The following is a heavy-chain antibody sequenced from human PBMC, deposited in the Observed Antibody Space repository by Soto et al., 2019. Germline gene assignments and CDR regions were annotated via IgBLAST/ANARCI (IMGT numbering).Heavy chain of an antibody. V-gene: IGHV4-61*01. J-gene: IGHJ4*02. Sequence: QVQLQESGPGLVKPSETLSLTCTVSGGSVSSGSYYWSWIRQPPGKGLEWIGYIYYSGSTNYNPSLKSGGTISVDTSKNQFSLKLSSVTAADTAVYYCARGDWVVTPVENYYFDYWGQGTLVTVSS. CDR3: ARGDWVVTPVENYYFDY. D-gene: IGHD2-21*02. CDR2: IYYSGST. CDR1: GGSVSSGSYY.